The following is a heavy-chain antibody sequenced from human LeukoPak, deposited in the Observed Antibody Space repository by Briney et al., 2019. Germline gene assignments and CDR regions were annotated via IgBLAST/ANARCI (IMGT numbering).Heavy chain of an antibody. D-gene: IGHD5/OR15-5a*01. V-gene: IGHV3-33*08. Sequence: GGSLRLSCAASGFTFSSYAMSWVRQAPGKGLEWVAVIWYDGSNKYYADSVKGRFTISRDNSKNTLYLQMNSLRAGDTAVYYCARAPISIYAYYFDYWGQGTLVTVSS. CDR1: GFTFSSYA. J-gene: IGHJ4*02. CDR3: ARAPISIYAYYFDY. CDR2: IWYDGSNK.